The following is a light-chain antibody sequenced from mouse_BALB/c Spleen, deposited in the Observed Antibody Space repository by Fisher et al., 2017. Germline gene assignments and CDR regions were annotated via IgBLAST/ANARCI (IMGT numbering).Light chain of an antibody. CDR1: SSVNY. V-gene: IGKV4-59*01. Sequence: IVLTQSPAIMSASLGEKVTMSCRASSSVNYMYWYQQKSGTSPKRWIYDTSKLASGVPARFSGSGSGTSYSLTISSMEAEDAATYYCQQWSSNPPTFGAGTKLELK. CDR2: DTS. CDR3: QQWSSNPPT. J-gene: IGKJ5*01.